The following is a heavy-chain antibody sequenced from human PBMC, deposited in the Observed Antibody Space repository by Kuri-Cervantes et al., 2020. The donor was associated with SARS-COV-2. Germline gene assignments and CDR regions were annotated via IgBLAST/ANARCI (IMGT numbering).Heavy chain of an antibody. D-gene: IGHD5-18*01. CDR2: IVVGSGNT. J-gene: IGHJ4*02. CDR1: GYTFTGYY. Sequence: SVKVSCKASGYTFTGYYMHWVRQAPGQGLEWMGWIVVGSGNTNYAQKFQERVTITRDMSTSTAYMELSSLRSEDTAVYYCGGYSYGGFDYWGQGTLVTVSS. CDR3: GGYSYGGFDY. V-gene: IGHV1-58*02.